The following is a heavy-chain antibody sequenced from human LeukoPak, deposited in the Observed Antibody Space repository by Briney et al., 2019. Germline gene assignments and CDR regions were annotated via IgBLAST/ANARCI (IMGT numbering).Heavy chain of an antibody. J-gene: IGHJ6*03. CDR3: AGMVTSPYYYMDV. CDR2: IYTSGST. CDR1: GGSISSGSYY. D-gene: IGHD5-18*01. V-gene: IGHV4-61*02. Sequence: SQTLSLTCTASGGSISSGSYYWSWIRQPAGQGLEWVGRIYTSGSTNYNPSLKSRVTISVDTSKNQFSLKLSSVTAADTAVYYCAGMVTSPYYYMDVWGKGTTVTVSS.